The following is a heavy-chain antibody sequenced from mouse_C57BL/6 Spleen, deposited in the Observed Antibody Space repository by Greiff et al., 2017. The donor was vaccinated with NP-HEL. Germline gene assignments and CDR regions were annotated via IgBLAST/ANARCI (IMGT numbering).Heavy chain of an antibody. D-gene: IGHD2-4*01. Sequence: VQLQQSGAELVKPGASVKVSCKASGYTFTSYWMHWVKQRPGQGLEWIGRINPGGGDTNYNEKFKGKATLTADKSSSTAYMQLSSLTSEDSAVYYSAIGDYGYWGQGTTVTVSS. V-gene: IGHV1-74*01. CDR2: INPGGGDT. J-gene: IGHJ2*01. CDR3: AIGDYGY. CDR1: GYTFTSYW.